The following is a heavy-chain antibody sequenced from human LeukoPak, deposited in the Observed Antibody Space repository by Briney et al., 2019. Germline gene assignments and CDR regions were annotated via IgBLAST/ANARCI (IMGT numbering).Heavy chain of an antibody. CDR3: ARDRQIQLWLGGDAFDI. D-gene: IGHD5-18*01. V-gene: IGHV3-30*04. CDR2: ISYDGSNK. J-gene: IGHJ3*02. CDR1: GFTFSSYA. Sequence: GGSLRLSCAASGFTFSSYAMHWVRQAPGKGLEWVAVISYDGSNKYYADSVKGRFTISRDNSKNTLYLQMNSLRAEDTAVYYCARDRQIQLWLGGDAFDIWGQGTMVTVSS.